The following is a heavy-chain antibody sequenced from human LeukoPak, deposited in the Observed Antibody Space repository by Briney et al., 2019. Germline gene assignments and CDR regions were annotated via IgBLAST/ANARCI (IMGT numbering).Heavy chain of an antibody. V-gene: IGHV3-21*01. CDR1: GFTFSSYS. CDR3: ARDLAGSIDY. Sequence: GGSLRLSCAASGFTFSSYSMNWVRQAPGKGLEWVSSISSSGSYIYYADSVKDRFTISRDNAKNSLYLQMNSLRADDTAVYYCARDLAGSIDYWGQGTLVTVSS. J-gene: IGHJ4*02. D-gene: IGHD6-19*01. CDR2: ISSSGSYI.